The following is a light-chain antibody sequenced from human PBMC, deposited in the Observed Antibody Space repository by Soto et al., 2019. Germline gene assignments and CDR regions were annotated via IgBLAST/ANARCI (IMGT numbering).Light chain of an antibody. CDR1: HNIRGY. J-gene: IGKJ1*01. CDR2: AAS. V-gene: IGKV1-39*01. CDR3: QQSYCMPCT. Sequence: IEMSQKTSAMSASVGDSVTITCRASHNIRGYLNWYQQKPGKAPKLLIYAASSLQSGIPSRFSGSGSETDFTLTICSLQPEDFATYHCQQSYCMPCTFGQGTMADVK.